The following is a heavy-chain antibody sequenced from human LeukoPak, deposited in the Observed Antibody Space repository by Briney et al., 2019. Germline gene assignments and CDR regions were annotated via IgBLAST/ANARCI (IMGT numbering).Heavy chain of an antibody. V-gene: IGHV4-4*02. CDR3: AREVAAGSHKGFDY. CDR2: IYYNGGT. CDR1: GGSISTNNW. Sequence: SGTLSLTCAVSGGSISTNNWWHWVRQSPGKGLEWIAEIYYNGGTNYNPSLKSRVTISVDTSKNQFSLNVNSMTAADTAMYYCAREVAAGSHKGFDYWGQGTLVTVSS. D-gene: IGHD6-19*01. J-gene: IGHJ4*02.